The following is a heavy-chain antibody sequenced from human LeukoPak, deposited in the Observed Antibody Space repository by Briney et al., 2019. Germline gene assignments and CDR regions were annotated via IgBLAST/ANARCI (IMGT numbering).Heavy chain of an antibody. D-gene: IGHD4-17*01. CDR2: MYYSGST. J-gene: IGHJ4*02. Sequence: PSETLSLTCTVSGGSMNNYYWTWIRQPPGKGLEWIGYMYYSGSTNYNPSLKSRVTISVDTSKNQFSLKLNSVTAADTGVYYCARDSPTASHGDYSDWGQGTLVIVSS. V-gene: IGHV4-59*01. CDR3: ARDSPTASHGDYSD. CDR1: GGSMNNYY.